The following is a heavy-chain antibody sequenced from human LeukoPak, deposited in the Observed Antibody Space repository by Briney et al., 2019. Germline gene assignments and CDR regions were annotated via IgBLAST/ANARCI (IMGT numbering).Heavy chain of an antibody. J-gene: IGHJ3*02. Sequence: ASVKVSCKASGYTFTPYSMHWVRQDPGQRLEWMGWINPNSGGTNYAQKFQGRVTMTRDTSITTAYMELSRLRSDDTAVYYCARDREYYGSGSFFNIWGQGTMVTVSS. CDR1: GYTFTPYS. D-gene: IGHD3-10*01. V-gene: IGHV1-2*02. CDR3: ARDREYYGSGSFFNI. CDR2: INPNSGGT.